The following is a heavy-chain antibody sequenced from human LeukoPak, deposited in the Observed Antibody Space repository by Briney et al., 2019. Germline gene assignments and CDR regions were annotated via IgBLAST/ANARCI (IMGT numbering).Heavy chain of an antibody. CDR3: ARDGYSSDWYPLDAFDI. J-gene: IGHJ3*02. V-gene: IGHV1-18*01. CDR2: ISAYNGNT. CDR1: GYTFTNYG. Sequence: ASVKVCCTASGYTFTNYGISWVRQAPGQGLEWMGWISAYNGNTKYAQKLQGRVTMTTDTSTSTTYMELRSLRSDDTAVYYCARDGYSSDWYPLDAFDIWGQGTMVTVSS. D-gene: IGHD6-19*01.